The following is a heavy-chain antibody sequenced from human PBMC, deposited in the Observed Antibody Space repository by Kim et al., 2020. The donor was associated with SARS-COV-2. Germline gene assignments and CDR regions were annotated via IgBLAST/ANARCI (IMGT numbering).Heavy chain of an antibody. CDR3: ARVAYSSIDY. Sequence: GTTYDTESVQGRFILSRDTSRVFLQMNSLRPEDTAVYYCARVAYSSIDYWGQGTLVTVSS. D-gene: IGHD5-12*01. J-gene: IGHJ4*02. CDR2: GTT. V-gene: IGHV3-66*01.